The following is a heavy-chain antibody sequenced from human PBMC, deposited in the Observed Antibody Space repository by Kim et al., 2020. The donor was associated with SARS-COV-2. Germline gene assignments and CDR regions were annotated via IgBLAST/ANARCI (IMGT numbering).Heavy chain of an antibody. Sequence: VKVSCKASGGTFSSYAISWVRQAPGQGLEWMGRIIPILGIAKYSQKFQGRVTITADKSTSTAYMDLSSLRSEDTAVYYCAAEYDFWSGYQEGSASDYWGQGTLVTVSS. D-gene: IGHD3-3*01. CDR1: GGTFSSYA. J-gene: IGHJ4*02. CDR3: AAEYDFWSGYQEGSASDY. CDR2: IIPILGIA. V-gene: IGHV1-69*04.